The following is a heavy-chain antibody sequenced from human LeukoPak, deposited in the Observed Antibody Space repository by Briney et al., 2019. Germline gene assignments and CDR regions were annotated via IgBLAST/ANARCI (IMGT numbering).Heavy chain of an antibody. J-gene: IGHJ4*02. D-gene: IGHD5/OR15-5a*01. CDR2: IYPSGST. V-gene: IGHV4-59*10. CDR3: ARNSVYDIPY. CDR1: GGSFSNYY. Sequence: PSETLSLTCAVYGGSFSNYYWSWIRQPAGQGLEWIGRIYPSGSTDYNPSLKSRVTISVDKSNNQFSLKLSSVTAADTAVYYCARNSVYDIPYWGQGTLVTVSS.